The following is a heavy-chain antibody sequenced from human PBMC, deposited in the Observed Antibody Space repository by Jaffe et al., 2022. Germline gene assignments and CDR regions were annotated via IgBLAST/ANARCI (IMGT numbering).Heavy chain of an antibody. J-gene: IGHJ4*02. D-gene: IGHD5-12*01. V-gene: IGHV4-38-2*02. CDR3: ARQWGGPGYNYDDY. Sequence: QVQLQESGPGLVKPSETLSLTCSVSGYSISSGYYWGWIRQPPGKGLEWIGSIYHSGSTNYNPSLKSRVTISIDTSENQFSLRLSSVTAADTAVYYCARQWGGPGYNYDDYWGQGTLVTVSS. CDR2: IYHSGST. CDR1: GYSISSGYY.